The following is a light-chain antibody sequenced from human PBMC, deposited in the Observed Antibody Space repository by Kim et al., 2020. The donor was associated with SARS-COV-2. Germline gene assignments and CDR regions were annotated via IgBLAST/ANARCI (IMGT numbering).Light chain of an antibody. J-gene: IGLJ3*02. CDR1: SGHSSYA. V-gene: IGLV4-69*01. Sequence: QLVLTQSPSASASLGASVKLTCTLSSGHSSYAIAWHQQQPEKGPRYLMKLNSDGSHSKGDGIPDRFSGSSSGAERYLTISSLQSEDEADYYCQTWCTGINWVFGGGTKLTVL. CDR3: QTWCTGINWV. CDR2: LNSDGSH.